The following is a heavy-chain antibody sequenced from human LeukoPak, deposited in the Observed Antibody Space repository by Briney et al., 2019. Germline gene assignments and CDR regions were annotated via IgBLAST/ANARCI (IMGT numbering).Heavy chain of an antibody. CDR3: AELGITMIGGV. V-gene: IGHV3-23*01. J-gene: IGHJ6*04. CDR1: GFSFSSFG. D-gene: IGHD3-10*02. Sequence: GGSLRLSCAASGFSFSSFGMNWVRQAPGKGPEWISTIRATGDRTYYADSVKGRFTISRDNSKSMLYLQMNSLRAEDTAVYYCAELGITMIGGVWGKGTTVTISS. CDR2: IRATGDRT.